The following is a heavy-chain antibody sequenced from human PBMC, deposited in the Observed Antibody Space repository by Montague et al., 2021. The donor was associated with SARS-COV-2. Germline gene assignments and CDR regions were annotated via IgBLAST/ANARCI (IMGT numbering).Heavy chain of an antibody. CDR1: GDSVAGLRRR. D-gene: IGHD6-13*01. J-gene: IGHJ4*02. CDR3: VRGIEAAGSYDY. Sequence: CAISGDSVAGLRRRWEENRSEPQSQFQLVCRTQHKKKRRSDYAXXXKIRIAIDPDTSKNQFSLQLSSVTPTDTDLYYCVRGIEAAGSYDYWGQGTLVTVSS. V-gene: IGHV6-1*01. CDR2: TQHKKKRRS.